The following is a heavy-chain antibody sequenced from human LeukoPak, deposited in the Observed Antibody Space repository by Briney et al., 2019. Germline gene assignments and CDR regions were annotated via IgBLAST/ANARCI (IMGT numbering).Heavy chain of an antibody. CDR1: GGSISSGSYY. CDR2: IYTSGST. CDR3: ASSLGTTTDFDY. V-gene: IGHV4-61*02. J-gene: IGHJ4*02. D-gene: IGHD1-14*01. Sequence: ASQTLSLTRTVSGGSISSGSYYWSWIRQPAGKGLEWIGRIYTSGSTNYDPSLKSRVTISVDTSKNQFSLKLSSVTAADTAVYYCASSLGTTTDFDYWGQGTLVTVSS.